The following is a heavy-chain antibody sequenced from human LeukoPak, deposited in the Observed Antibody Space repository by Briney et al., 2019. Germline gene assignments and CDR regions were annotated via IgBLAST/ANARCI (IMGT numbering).Heavy chain of an antibody. J-gene: IGHJ5*02. CDR3: AKGSPGGYSYGRDWFDP. V-gene: IGHV3-30*02. D-gene: IGHD5-18*01. CDR2: IRYDGSNK. Sequence: GGSLRLSCAASGFTFSSYGMHWVRQAPGEGLEWVAFIRYDGSNKYYADSVKGRFTISRDNSKNTLYLQMNSLRAEDTAVYYCAKGSPGGYSYGRDWFDPWGQGTLVTVSS. CDR1: GFTFSSYG.